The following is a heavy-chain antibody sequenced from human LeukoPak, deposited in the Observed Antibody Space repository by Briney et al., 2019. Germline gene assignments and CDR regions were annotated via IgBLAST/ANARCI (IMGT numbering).Heavy chain of an antibody. CDR3: ARHHDSGYDANYYDSSGYYFFDP. CDR2: IYTSGST. CDR1: GGSISSYY. J-gene: IGHJ5*02. Sequence: NPSVTLSLTCTVSGGSISSYYWSWIRQPAGKGLEWIGRIYTSGSTNYHPFLKSRVTMSVDTSKNQFSLQLSSVTGAGTALYYCARHHDSGYDANYYDSSGYYFFDPWGQGTLVTVSS. D-gene: IGHD3-22*01. V-gene: IGHV4-4*07.